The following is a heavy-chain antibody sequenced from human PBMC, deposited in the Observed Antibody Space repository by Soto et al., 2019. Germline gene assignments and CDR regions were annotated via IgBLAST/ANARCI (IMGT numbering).Heavy chain of an antibody. CDR3: ARQYCTNAVCKFDY. J-gene: IGHJ4*02. D-gene: IGHD2-8*01. Sequence: TSETLSLTCAVSGGSISSGGYSWSWIRQPPGKGLEWIGYIYNSGSTKYNPSLKSRVTISIDTSKNQFSLKLSSVTAADTAVYYCARQYCTNAVCKFDYWGQGTLVTVSS. CDR1: GGSISSGGYS. V-gene: IGHV4-61*08. CDR2: IYNSGST.